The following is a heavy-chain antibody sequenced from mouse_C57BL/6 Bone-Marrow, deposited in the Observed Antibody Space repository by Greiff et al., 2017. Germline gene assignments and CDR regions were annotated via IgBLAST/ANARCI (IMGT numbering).Heavy chain of an antibody. CDR1: GYTFTSYW. Sequence: QVQLKQPGAELVKPGASVKLSCKASGYTFTSYWMQWVKQRPGQGLEWIGEIAPADSYTNYNQKFKGKATLTVDTSSSTAYMQLSSLTSEYSAVYYCARSTDGYYHDWGQGTTLTVSS. V-gene: IGHV1-50*01. D-gene: IGHD2-3*01. CDR3: ARSTDGYYHD. J-gene: IGHJ2*01. CDR2: IAPADSYT.